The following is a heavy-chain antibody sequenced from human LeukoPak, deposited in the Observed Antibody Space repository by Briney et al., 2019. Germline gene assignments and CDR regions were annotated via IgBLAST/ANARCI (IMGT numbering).Heavy chain of an antibody. CDR1: GFTFSSYE. CDR3: ARSDGDYFDY. Sequence: PGGSLRLSCAASGFTFSSYEMNWVRQAPGKGLEWVANIKQDGSEKYSVDSVKGRFAISRDNAKNSPYLQMNSLRAEDTAVYYCARSDGDYFDYWGQGTLVIVSS. V-gene: IGHV3-7*01. J-gene: IGHJ4*02. D-gene: IGHD4-17*01. CDR2: IKQDGSEK.